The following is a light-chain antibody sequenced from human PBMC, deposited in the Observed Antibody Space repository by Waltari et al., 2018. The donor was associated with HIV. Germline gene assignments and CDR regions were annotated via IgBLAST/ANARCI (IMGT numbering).Light chain of an antibody. CDR1: QDISNY. V-gene: IGKV1-33*01. CDR2: DAS. J-gene: IGKJ2*01. CDR3: QQYDNLRYT. Sequence: DIQMTQSPSSLSASVGDRVTITCQASQDISNYLNWYQQKPVKAPKLLIYDASNLETGVPSRFSGSGSGTDFTFTISSLQPEDIATYYCQQYDNLRYTFGQGTKLEIK.